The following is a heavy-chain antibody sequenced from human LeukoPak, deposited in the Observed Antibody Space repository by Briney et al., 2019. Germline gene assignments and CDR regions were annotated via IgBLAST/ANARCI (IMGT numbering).Heavy chain of an antibody. CDR2: MNPNSGNT. J-gene: IGHJ5*02. V-gene: IGHV1-8*01. D-gene: IGHD6-13*01. CDR3: ARRIAAAGVNWFDP. Sequence: ASVKASCKASGYTFTSYDINWVRQATGQGLEWMGWMNPNSGNTGYVQKFQGRVTMTRNTSISTAYMELSSLRSEDTAVYYCARRIAAAGVNWFDPWGQGTLVTVSS. CDR1: GYTFTSYD.